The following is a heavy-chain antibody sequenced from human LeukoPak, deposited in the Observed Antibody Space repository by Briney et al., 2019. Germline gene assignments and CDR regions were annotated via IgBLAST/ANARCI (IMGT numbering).Heavy chain of an antibody. D-gene: IGHD3-10*01. Sequence: PGGSLRLSCAASGFTFSNYWMHWVRQAPGKGLVWVSRISSDGSSTAYADSVKGRFTISRDNAKNTLYLQMSSLRADDTAVYYCARGYHYGSDYWGQGTLVTVSS. V-gene: IGHV3-74*01. CDR1: GFTFSNYW. CDR2: ISSDGSST. CDR3: ARGYHYGSDY. J-gene: IGHJ4*02.